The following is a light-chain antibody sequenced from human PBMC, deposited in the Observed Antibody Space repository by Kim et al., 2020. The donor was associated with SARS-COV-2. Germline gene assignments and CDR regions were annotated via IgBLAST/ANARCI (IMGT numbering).Light chain of an antibody. V-gene: IGLV4-69*01. J-gene: IGLJ2*01. CDR3: LTWGPGIRV. CDR1: SKYTTYA. CDR2: VDSDGSH. Sequence: SVKPTCTRGSKYTTYASGGHQQLPEKGPGYLMDVDSDGSHTRGDGIPDRFSGSSSGAERYLTISSLQPEDEADYYCLTWGPGIRVFGGGTQLTVL.